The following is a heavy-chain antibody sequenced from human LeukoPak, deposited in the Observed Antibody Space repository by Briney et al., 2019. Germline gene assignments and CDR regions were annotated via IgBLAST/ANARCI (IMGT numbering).Heavy chain of an antibody. D-gene: IGHD1-26*01. Sequence: GGSLRLSCAASGFTFSSYWMSWVRQAPGKGLEWVANIKQDGSEKYYVDSVKGRFTISRDNAKNSLYLQMNSLRAEDSAVYYCARSRASGSYYHYYYGMDVWGQGTTVTVSS. CDR1: GFTFSSYW. CDR2: IKQDGSEK. J-gene: IGHJ6*02. CDR3: ARSRASGSYYHYYYGMDV. V-gene: IGHV3-7*01.